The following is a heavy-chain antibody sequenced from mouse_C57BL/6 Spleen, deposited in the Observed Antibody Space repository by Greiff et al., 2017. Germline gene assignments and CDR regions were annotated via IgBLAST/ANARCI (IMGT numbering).Heavy chain of an antibody. CDR3: ARTGPFAY. V-gene: IGHV1-81*01. Sequence: VQLQQSGAELARPGASVKLSCKASGYTFTSYGISWVKQRTGQGLEWIGEIYPRSGNTYYNEKFKGKATLTADKSSSTAYMELRRLTSEDSAVYFCARTGPFAYWGQGTLVTVSA. CDR2: IYPRSGNT. J-gene: IGHJ3*01. CDR1: GYTFTSYG. D-gene: IGHD4-1*01.